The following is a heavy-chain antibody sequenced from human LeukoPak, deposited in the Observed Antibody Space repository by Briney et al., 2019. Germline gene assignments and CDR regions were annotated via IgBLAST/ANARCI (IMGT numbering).Heavy chain of an antibody. J-gene: IGHJ4*02. Sequence: ASVKVSCKASGYTFTSYGISWVRQAPGQGLELMGWISAYNGNTNYAQKLQGRVTMTTDTSTSTAYMELRSLRSDDTAVYYCARGAPRYCSSTSCYESHFDYWGQGTLVTVSS. D-gene: IGHD2-2*01. V-gene: IGHV1-18*01. CDR3: ARGAPRYCSSTSCYESHFDY. CDR1: GYTFTSYG. CDR2: ISAYNGNT.